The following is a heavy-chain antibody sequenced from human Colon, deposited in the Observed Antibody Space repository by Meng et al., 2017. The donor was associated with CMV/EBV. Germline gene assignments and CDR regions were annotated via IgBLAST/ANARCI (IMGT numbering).Heavy chain of an antibody. CDR2: ITGSGRKV. CDR1: GFTFSDYY. V-gene: IGHV3-11*01. CDR3: ARLMDDRPGWFDP. Sequence: GGSLRLSCAASGFTFSDYYMSWVRQVPGKGLEWLSSITGSGRKVLYGDSMDGRITISRDNANNSLFLHMNSLTAEDTAVYYCARLMDDRPGWFDPWGQGTLVTVSS. J-gene: IGHJ5*02. D-gene: IGHD2-8*01.